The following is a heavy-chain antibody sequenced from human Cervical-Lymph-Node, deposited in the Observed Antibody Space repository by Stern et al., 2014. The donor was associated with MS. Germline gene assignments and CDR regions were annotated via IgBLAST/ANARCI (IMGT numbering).Heavy chain of an antibody. Sequence: VQLVESGPGLVKPAETLSLTCTVSGGSISASHWSWIRQPPGKGLEWIGFISYTGSSDYNPSLKSRVTISVDTSKNQFSLKLNFVTAADTAVYYCARDSTARAAAGPLYNWFDPWGQGTLVTVSS. CDR1: GGSISASH. CDR2: ISYTGSS. J-gene: IGHJ5*02. CDR3: ARDSTARAAAGPLYNWFDP. D-gene: IGHD6-13*01. V-gene: IGHV4-59*01.